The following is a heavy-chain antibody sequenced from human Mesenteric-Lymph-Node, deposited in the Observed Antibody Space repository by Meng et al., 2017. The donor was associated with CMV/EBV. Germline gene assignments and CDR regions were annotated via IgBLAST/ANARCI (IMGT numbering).Heavy chain of an antibody. D-gene: IGHD1-26*01. CDR1: GASFSGYY. CDR3: ARGMGATGPLDFDY. Sequence: AVYGASFSGYYWSWIRQPPGKGLEWIGEINHSGSTNYNPSLKSRVTISVDTSKNQFSLKLSSVTAADTAVYYCARGMGATGPLDFDYWGQGTLVTVSS. CDR2: INHSGST. J-gene: IGHJ4*02. V-gene: IGHV4-34*01.